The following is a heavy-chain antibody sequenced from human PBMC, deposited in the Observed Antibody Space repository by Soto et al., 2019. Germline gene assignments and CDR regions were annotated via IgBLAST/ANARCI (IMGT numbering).Heavy chain of an antibody. CDR2: LIPIYDAP. CDR1: GFTFNVYG. Sequence: ASVKVSCKTSGFTFNVYGIHWVRQAPGQGLEWVGGLIPIYDAPYYAQKFQDGVTITADKSTTTVHLELSSLRSEDTAVYFCARVRDPHLDHYGLDVWGQGTTVTVSS. CDR3: ARVRDPHLDHYGLDV. V-gene: IGHV1-69*06. J-gene: IGHJ6*02.